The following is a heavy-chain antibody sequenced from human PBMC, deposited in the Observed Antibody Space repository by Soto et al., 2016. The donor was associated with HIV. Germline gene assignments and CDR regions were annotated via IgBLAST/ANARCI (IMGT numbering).Heavy chain of an antibody. CDR2: ITGSGSST. CDR1: GFSFSNYA. V-gene: IGHV3-23*01. Sequence: EVRLLESGGGLGQPGGSLRLSCTASGFSFSNYAMSWVRQAPGKGLEWVSGITGSGSSTYYADSVKGRFTIARDISNNTLYLQMNSLRGEDTAIYYCAKSSGGVGDGWLDYWGQGTPVTVSP. D-gene: IGHD3-10*01. CDR3: AKSSGGVGDGWLDY. J-gene: IGHJ4*02.